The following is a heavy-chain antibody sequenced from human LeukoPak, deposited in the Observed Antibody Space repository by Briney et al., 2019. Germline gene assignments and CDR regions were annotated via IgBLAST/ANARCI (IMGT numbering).Heavy chain of an antibody. CDR3: ARQTRAFDP. V-gene: IGHV4-59*08. CDR1: GGSISSYY. Sequence: SETLSLTCTVSGGSISSYYWSWIRQPPGKGLEWVGYIYYSGSTNYNPSLKSRVTISVDTSKNQFSLKLSSVTAADTAVYYCARQTRAFDPWGQGTLVTVSS. J-gene: IGHJ5*02. CDR2: IYYSGST.